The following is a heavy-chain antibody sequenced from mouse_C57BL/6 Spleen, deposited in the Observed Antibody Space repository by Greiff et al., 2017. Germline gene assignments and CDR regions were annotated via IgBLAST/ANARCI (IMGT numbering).Heavy chain of an antibody. CDR1: GYTFTDYE. CDR3: TRDYYRFDY. V-gene: IGHV1-15*01. J-gene: IGHJ2*01. Sequence: VQLQQSGAELVRPGASVTLSCKASGYTFTDYEMHWVKQTPVHGLEWIGAIGPETGGNDYNQTFKGKAILTADKSSSTAYMKLRSLTAEDSAVYYCTRDYYRFDYWGQGTTLTVSS. D-gene: IGHD1-1*01. CDR2: IGPETGGN.